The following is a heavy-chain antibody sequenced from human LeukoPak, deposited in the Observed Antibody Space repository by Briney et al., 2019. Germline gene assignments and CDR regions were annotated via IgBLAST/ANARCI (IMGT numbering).Heavy chain of an antibody. J-gene: IGHJ4*02. D-gene: IGHD3-22*01. CDR2: ISYDGSNK. V-gene: IGHV3-30*18. Sequence: PGRSLRLSCAASGFTFSSYGMHWVRQAPGRGLEWVAVISYDGSNKYYADSVKGRFTISRDNSKNTLYLQMNSLRAEDTAVYYCAKGIGYYYDTRSDFDYWGQGTLVTVSS. CDR3: AKGIGYYYDTRSDFDY. CDR1: GFTFSSYG.